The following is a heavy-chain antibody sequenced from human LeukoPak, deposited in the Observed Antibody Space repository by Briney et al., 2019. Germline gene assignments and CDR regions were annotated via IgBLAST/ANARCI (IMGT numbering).Heavy chain of an antibody. CDR3: ARDARSSGWYLGAFDI. Sequence: GASVKVSCKASGYTFTGYYMHWVRQAPGQGLEWMGWINPNSGGTNYAQKFQGRVTMTRDTSISTAYMELSRLRSDDTAVYYCARDARSSGWYLGAFDIWGQGTMVTVSS. V-gene: IGHV1-2*02. D-gene: IGHD6-13*01. CDR2: INPNSGGT. CDR1: GYTFTGYY. J-gene: IGHJ3*02.